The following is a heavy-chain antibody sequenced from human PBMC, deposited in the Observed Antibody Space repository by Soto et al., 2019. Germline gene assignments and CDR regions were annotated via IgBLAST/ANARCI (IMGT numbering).Heavy chain of an antibody. J-gene: IGHJ6*02. CDR2: IHYTGST. CDR3: ARGSEYSYGYHYYGMDV. D-gene: IGHD5-18*01. Sequence: SETLSLTCSVSGDSISSSGFYWSWVRQRPGKALEWIGYIHYTGSTSYNSSLRSRLAISLDASKNQFSLSLSSVTSADTAVYYCARGSEYSYGYHYYGMDVWGQGTTVTVSS. V-gene: IGHV4-31*03. CDR1: GDSISSSGFY.